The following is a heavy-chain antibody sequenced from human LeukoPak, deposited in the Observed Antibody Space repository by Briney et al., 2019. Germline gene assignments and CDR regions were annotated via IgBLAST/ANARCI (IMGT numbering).Heavy chain of an antibody. Sequence: SETLSLTCAVYGGSFSGYYWSWIRQPPVKGLEWIGEINHSGSTNYNPSLKSRVTISISASKNQFSLKLRSFAATATAVFYCALMGDGDYVPTGWGQGTLVTVSS. V-gene: IGHV4-34*01. J-gene: IGHJ4*02. CDR3: ALMGDGDYVPTG. CDR2: INHSGST. CDR1: GGSFSGYY. D-gene: IGHD4-17*01.